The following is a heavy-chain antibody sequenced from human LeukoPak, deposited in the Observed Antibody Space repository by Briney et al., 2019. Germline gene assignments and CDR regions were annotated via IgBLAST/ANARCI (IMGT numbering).Heavy chain of an antibody. CDR1: GGSISSHY. D-gene: IGHD3-16*01. J-gene: IGHJ5*02. V-gene: IGHV4-59*11. Sequence: SETLSLTCTVPGGSISSHYWSWIRQPPGKGLEWIGYIYYSGSTNYNPSLKSRVTISVDTSKNQFSLKLSSVTAADTAVYYCARGGSMITFGGAANWFDPWGQGTLVTVSS. CDR3: ARGGSMITFGGAANWFDP. CDR2: IYYSGST.